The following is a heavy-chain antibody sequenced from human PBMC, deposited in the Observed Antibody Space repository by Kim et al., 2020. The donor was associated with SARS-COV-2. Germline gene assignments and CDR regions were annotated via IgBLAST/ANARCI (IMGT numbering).Heavy chain of an antibody. V-gene: IGHV4-59*01. CDR3: ARASGYYDSSGYYLISDFDP. Sequence: RVTISVDTSKNQFSLKLSSVTAADTAVYYCARASGYYDSSGYYLISDFDPWGQGTLVTVSS. J-gene: IGHJ5*02. D-gene: IGHD3-22*01.